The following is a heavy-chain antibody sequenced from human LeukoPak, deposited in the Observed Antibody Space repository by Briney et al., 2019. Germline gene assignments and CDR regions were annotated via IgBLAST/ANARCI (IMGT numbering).Heavy chain of an antibody. CDR3: AKTELVLSIHYDYGMDV. CDR1: GFTFSIYA. D-gene: IGHD4/OR15-4a*01. V-gene: IGHV3-23*01. CDR2: ISGSGGST. J-gene: IGHJ6*04. Sequence: GGSLRPSCAASGFTFSIYAMSSVRQAAGEGLEWASAISGSGGSTYYADSVKGRFTTSTDNSKNTLYLQMNSLRAEDTAVYYCAKTELVLSIHYDYGMDVWGKGTTVTVS.